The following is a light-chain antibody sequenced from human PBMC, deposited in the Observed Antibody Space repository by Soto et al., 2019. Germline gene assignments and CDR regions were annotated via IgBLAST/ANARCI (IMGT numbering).Light chain of an antibody. V-gene: IGKV1-5*03. CDR1: QSISSW. Sequence: DIQMTQSPSTLSASVGDRVTITCRASQSISSWLAWYQQKPGKAPKLLIYKASSLESGVPSRFSGSGSGTEFTLIISSLQPDDFATYYCQQYDSYSPGNTFGQGTKLEIK. CDR2: KAS. J-gene: IGKJ2*01. CDR3: QQYDSYSPGNT.